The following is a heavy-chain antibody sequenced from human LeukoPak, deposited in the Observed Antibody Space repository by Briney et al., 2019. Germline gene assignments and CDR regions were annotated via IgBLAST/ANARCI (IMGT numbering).Heavy chain of an antibody. CDR2: INSDGSST. CDR1: GFTFSSYW. CDR3: AVLEYQLLSGAFDI. J-gene: IGHJ3*02. D-gene: IGHD2-2*01. V-gene: IGHV3-74*01. Sequence: GGSLRLSCAASGFTFSSYWMHWVRQVPGKGLVWVSRINSDGSSTSYADSVKGRFTISRDNAKNTLYVQMNSLRAEDTAVYYCAVLEYQLLSGAFDIWGQGTMVTVSS.